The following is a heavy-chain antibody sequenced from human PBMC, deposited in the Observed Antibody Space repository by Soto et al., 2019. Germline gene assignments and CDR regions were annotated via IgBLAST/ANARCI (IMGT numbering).Heavy chain of an antibody. CDR1: GGSISSGGYY. V-gene: IGHV4-31*03. Sequence: SETLSLTCTVSGGSISSGGYYWSWIRQHPGKGLEWIGYIYYSGSTYYNPSLKSRVTISVDTSKNQFSLKLSSVTAADTAVYYCARDCYGSGSYSHIYGMDVWGQGTTVTVSS. J-gene: IGHJ6*02. CDR3: ARDCYGSGSYSHIYGMDV. D-gene: IGHD3-10*01. CDR2: IYYSGST.